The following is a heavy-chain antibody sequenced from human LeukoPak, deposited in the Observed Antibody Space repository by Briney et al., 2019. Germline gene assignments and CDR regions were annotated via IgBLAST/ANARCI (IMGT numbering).Heavy chain of an antibody. J-gene: IGHJ3*02. CDR3: ARDLNGYSLDAFDI. V-gene: IGHV4-59*01. D-gene: IGHD5-24*01. CDR1: GGSISSYY. Sequence: SETLSLTCTVSGGSISSYYWSWIRQPPGKGLEWIGYIYYSGSTNYNPSLKSRVTISVDTSKNQFSLKLSSVTAADTAVYYCARDLNGYSLDAFDIWGQGTMVTVSS. CDR2: IYYSGST.